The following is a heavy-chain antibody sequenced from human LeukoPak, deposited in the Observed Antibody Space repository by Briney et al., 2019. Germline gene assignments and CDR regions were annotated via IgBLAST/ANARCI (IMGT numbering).Heavy chain of an antibody. V-gene: IGHV3-7*01. CDR1: GFSFSSFS. J-gene: IGHJ6*01. Sequence: GGSLRLSCAASGFSFSSFSMSWVRQAPGKGLEWVADIKQDGSEKYFLDSVKGRFTISRDHAKKSLYLQMTSLRVEDTAVYYCARDMRPEVPASSGYYYGMDVWGQGTTVTVSS. D-gene: IGHD1-14*01. CDR3: ARDMRPEVPASSGYYYGMDV. CDR2: IKQDGSEK.